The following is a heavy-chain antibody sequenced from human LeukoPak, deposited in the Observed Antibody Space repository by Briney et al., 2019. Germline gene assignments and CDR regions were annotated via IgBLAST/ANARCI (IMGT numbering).Heavy chain of an antibody. CDR3: ARSTEIQLWLHNFDY. J-gene: IGHJ4*02. CDR1: GYTFTGYY. CDR2: INPNSGGT. V-gene: IGHV1-2*02. Sequence: GASVKVSCKASGYTFTGYYMHWVRQAPGQGLEWMGWINPNSGGTNYAQKFQGRVTMTRDTSISTAYMELSRLRSDDTAVYYCARSTEIQLWLHNFDYWGQGTLVTVSS. D-gene: IGHD5-18*01.